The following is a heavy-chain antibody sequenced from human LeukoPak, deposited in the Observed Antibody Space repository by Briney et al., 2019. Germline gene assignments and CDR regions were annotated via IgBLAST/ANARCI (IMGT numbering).Heavy chain of an antibody. CDR3: AKDPDAGVVIMPYFDY. Sequence: GGSLRLSCAASGFTFSSYAIHWVRQAPGKGLEWVAFIRYDGSNKYYADSVKGRFTISRDNSKNTLYLQMNSLRAEDTAVYYCAKDPDAGVVIMPYFDYWGQGTLVTVSS. V-gene: IGHV3-30*02. CDR2: IRYDGSNK. D-gene: IGHD3-3*01. CDR1: GFTFSSYA. J-gene: IGHJ4*02.